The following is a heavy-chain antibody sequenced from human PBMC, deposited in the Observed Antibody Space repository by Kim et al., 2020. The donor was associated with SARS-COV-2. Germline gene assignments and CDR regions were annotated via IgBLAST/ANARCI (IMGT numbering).Heavy chain of an antibody. J-gene: IGHJ2*01. V-gene: IGHV4-59*01. Sequence: YNPSLKGRANIAINTSKNQFSLTLKSVTAADTAVYFCAKSSWGTNWYFDLWGRGTLVTVSS. CDR3: AKSSWGTNWYFDL. D-gene: IGHD3-16*01.